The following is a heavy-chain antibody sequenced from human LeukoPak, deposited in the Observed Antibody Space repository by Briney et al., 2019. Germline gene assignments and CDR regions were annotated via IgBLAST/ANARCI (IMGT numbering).Heavy chain of an antibody. CDR2: IYYSGST. Sequence: SETLSLTCTVSGGSISSSSYYWGWIRQPPGKGLEWIGSIYYSGSTYYNPSLKSRVTISVDTSKNQFSLKLSSVTAADTAVYYCARDAHEYYYDSSGSSNWFDPWGQGTLVTVSS. J-gene: IGHJ5*02. V-gene: IGHV4-39*07. CDR1: GGSISSSSYY. D-gene: IGHD3-22*01. CDR3: ARDAHEYYYDSSGSSNWFDP.